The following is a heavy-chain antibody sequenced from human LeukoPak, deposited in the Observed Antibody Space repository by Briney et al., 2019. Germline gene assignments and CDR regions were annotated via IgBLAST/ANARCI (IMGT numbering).Heavy chain of an antibody. J-gene: IGHJ4*02. Sequence: GGALRLSCAASGFTFSTYSMSWVRQAPGKGLEGVSSISDNSYGIYYADSVEGRFIISRDNAKNSLYLQINSLRAEDTAVYYCANHLACGSTSCPPFDDWGQGTLVTVSS. D-gene: IGHD2-2*01. V-gene: IGHV3-21*01. CDR1: GFTFSTYS. CDR2: ISDNSYGI. CDR3: ANHLACGSTSCPPFDD.